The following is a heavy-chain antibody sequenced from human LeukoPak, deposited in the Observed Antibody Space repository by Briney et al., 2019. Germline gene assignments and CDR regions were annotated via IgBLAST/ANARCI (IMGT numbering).Heavy chain of an antibody. J-gene: IGHJ4*02. D-gene: IGHD6-19*01. Sequence: PGGSLRLSCAASGSTFSSYAMSWVRQAPGKGLEWVSGISGSGGSTYYADSMKGRFTISRDNSKNTLYLQINSLRAEDTAVYYCAKMPVSYSSGWSNFDYWGQGTLVTVSS. CDR3: AKMPVSYSSGWSNFDY. V-gene: IGHV3-23*01. CDR2: ISGSGGST. CDR1: GSTFSSYA.